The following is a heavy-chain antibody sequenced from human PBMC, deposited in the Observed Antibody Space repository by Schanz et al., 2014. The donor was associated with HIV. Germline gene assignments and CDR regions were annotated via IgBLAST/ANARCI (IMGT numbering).Heavy chain of an antibody. V-gene: IGHV1-69*01. CDR3: ARRGPIAAIDCSLDP. CDR2: IIHIFGTT. Sequence: QVQLVQSGAEVKKPGSSVKVSCKASGGTFSIYAISWVRQAPGQGLEWMGGIIHIFGTTNYAPKFQGRVTINVDESTSTAYMELSSLRSDDTAVYYCARRGPIAAIDCSLDPWGQGTLVTVSS. D-gene: IGHD6-13*01. CDR1: GGTFSIYA. J-gene: IGHJ5*02.